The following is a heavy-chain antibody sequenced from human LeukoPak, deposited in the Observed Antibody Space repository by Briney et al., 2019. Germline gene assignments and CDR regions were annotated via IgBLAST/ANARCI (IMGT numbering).Heavy chain of an antibody. V-gene: IGHV1-69*05. CDR2: IIPIFGTA. D-gene: IGHD6-6*01. J-gene: IGHJ3*02. Sequence: SVKVSCRASGGTFSSYAISWVRQAPGQGLEWMGGIIPIFGTANYAQKFQGRVTITTDESTSTAYMELSSLRSEDTAVYYCARGAIAARDAFDIWGQGTMVTVSS. CDR3: ARGAIAARDAFDI. CDR1: GGTFSSYA.